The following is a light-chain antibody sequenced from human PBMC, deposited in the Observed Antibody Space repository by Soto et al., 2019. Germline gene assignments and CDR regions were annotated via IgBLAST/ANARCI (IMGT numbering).Light chain of an antibody. V-gene: IGLV2-11*01. CDR3: CSYAGSYNLGV. CDR1: SSDVGGYDF. Sequence: QSALTQPRSVSGYPGQSVTISCTGTSSDVGGYDFVSWYQQHPGKAPKLMIYDVSKRPSGVPDRFSGSKSANSASLTISGLQAEDEALYYCCSYAGSYNLGVFGGGTQLTVL. J-gene: IGLJ3*02. CDR2: DVS.